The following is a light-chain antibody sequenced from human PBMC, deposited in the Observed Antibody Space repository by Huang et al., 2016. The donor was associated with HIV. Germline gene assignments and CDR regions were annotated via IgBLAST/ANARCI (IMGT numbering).Light chain of an antibody. Sequence: DIVMTQSPLSLPVTPGEPASISCRSSQSLLHSNGYNYLDWYLQKPGQSPQLRSYLGSNRAAGVPDRFSGSGSGTDFTLKISRVEAEDVGVYYCMQALQNPWTFGQGTKVEIK. J-gene: IGKJ1*01. V-gene: IGKV2-28*01. CDR1: QSLLHSNGYNY. CDR3: MQALQNPWT. CDR2: LGS.